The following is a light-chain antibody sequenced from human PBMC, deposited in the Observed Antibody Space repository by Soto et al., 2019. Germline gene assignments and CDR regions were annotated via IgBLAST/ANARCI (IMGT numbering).Light chain of an antibody. J-gene: IGLJ2*01. CDR1: SSDVGGYNY. V-gene: IGLV2-14*03. Sequence: QSALTQPASVSGSPGQSITIPCTGTSSDVGGYNYVSWYQQHPGKAPKLMISDVSNRPSGVSNRFSGSKSGDTASLTISGLQAEDEADYYCSSYTSTSVVFGGGTKLTVL. CDR3: SSYTSTSVV. CDR2: DVS.